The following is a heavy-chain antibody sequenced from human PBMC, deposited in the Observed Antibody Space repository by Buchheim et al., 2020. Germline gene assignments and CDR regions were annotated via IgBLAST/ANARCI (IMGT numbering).Heavy chain of an antibody. CDR2: INWSGGST. CDR1: GFTFNDYG. Sequence: EVQLVESGGGVVRPGGSLRLSCAASGFTFNDYGMNWVHQAPGKGLEWVSGINWSGGSTGYADAVQGRFTISRDNAKNSQTLQMNSLRAEDTALYYCARDRYRGSIDFWGQGTL. J-gene: IGHJ4*02. D-gene: IGHD4-23*01. V-gene: IGHV3-20*04. CDR3: ARDRYRGSIDF.